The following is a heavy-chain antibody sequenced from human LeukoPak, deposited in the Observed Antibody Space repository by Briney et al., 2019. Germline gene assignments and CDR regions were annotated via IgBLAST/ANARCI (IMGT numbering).Heavy chain of an antibody. Sequence: PGESLRLSCVVSGFTFSDHWMHWVRQAPGKGLMWVSRINSDGSVTNYADSVKGRFTISRDNAKKTLLLTMNSLRAEDTAVYYCIREYSSNRYFDYWGQGTQVAVSS. D-gene: IGHD6-13*01. J-gene: IGHJ4*02. CDR2: INSDGSVT. V-gene: IGHV3-74*01. CDR3: IREYSSNRYFDY. CDR1: GFTFSDHW.